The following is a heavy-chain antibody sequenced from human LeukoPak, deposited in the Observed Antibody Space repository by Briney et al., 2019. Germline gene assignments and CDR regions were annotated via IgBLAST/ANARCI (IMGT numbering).Heavy chain of an antibody. CDR3: ARDEGWQVVPAASLCGMDV. CDR2: ISAYNGNT. J-gene: IGHJ6*02. V-gene: IGHV1-18*01. D-gene: IGHD2-2*01. CDR1: GYTFTSYG. Sequence: GASVKVSCKASGYTFTSYGISWVRQAPGQGLEWMGWISAYNGNTNYAQKLQGRVTMTTDTSTSTAYMELRSLRSDDTAVYYCARDEGWQVVPAASLCGMDVWGQGTTITVSS.